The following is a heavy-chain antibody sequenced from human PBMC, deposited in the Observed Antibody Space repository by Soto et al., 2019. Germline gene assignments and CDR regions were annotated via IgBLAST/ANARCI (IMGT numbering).Heavy chain of an antibody. D-gene: IGHD3-10*01. CDR3: ARPLDGSGSYYLDY. J-gene: IGHJ4*02. CDR2: ISSSSSTI. CDR1: GFTFSSYS. V-gene: IGHV3-48*02. Sequence: GGSLRLSCAASGFTFSSYSMNWVRQAPGKGLEWVSYISSSSSTIYYADSVKGRFTISRDNAKNSLYLQMNSLRDEDTAVYYCARPLDGSGSYYLDYWGQGTLVTVSS.